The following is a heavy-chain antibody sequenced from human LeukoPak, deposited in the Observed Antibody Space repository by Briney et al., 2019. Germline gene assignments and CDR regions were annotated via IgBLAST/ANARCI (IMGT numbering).Heavy chain of an antibody. CDR3: ARDRPLTGYSEKDYYYYGMDV. V-gene: IGHV1-18*01. CDR2: ISAYNGDT. CDR1: GYTFTSYG. J-gene: IGHJ6*02. Sequence: GASVKVSCKASGYTFTSYGISWVRQAPGQGLEWMGWISAYNGDTNYAQKLQGRVTMTTDTSTSTAHMELRSLRSDDTAVYYCARDRPLTGYSEKDYYYYGMDVWGQGTTVTVSS. D-gene: IGHD3-9*01.